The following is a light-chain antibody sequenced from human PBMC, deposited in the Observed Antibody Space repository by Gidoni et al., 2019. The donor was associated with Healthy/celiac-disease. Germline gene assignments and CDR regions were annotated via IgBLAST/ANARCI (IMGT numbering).Light chain of an antibody. V-gene: IGKV4-1*01. J-gene: IGKJ2*01. CDR2: WAS. CDR1: QSVLYSSNNKNY. Sequence: DIVMTQSPDSLAVSLGERATLNCKSSQSVLYSSNNKNYLAWYQQKPGQPPKLLIYWASTRESGVPDRFSGSGSGRDFTLTISSLQAEDVAVYYCQQYYSTPYTFGQXTKLEIK. CDR3: QQYYSTPYT.